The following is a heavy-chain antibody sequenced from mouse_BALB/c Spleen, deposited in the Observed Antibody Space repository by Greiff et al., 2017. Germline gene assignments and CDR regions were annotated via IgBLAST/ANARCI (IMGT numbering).Heavy chain of an antibody. Sequence: EVQRVESGGGLVKPGGSLKLSCAASGFTFSDYYMYWVRQTPEKRLEWVATISDGGSYTYYPDSVKGRFTISRDNAKNNLYLQMSSLKSEDTAMYYCARDFYGNYSAMDYWGQGTSVTVSS. CDR3: ARDFYGNYSAMDY. CDR2: ISDGGSYT. J-gene: IGHJ4*01. CDR1: GFTFSDYY. D-gene: IGHD2-1*01. V-gene: IGHV5-4*02.